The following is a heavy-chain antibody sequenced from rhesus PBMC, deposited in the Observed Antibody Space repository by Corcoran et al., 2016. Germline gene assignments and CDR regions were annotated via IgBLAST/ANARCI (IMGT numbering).Heavy chain of an antibody. J-gene: IGHJ4*01. Sequence: QVQLQESGPGVVKPSETLSLTCAVSGGPISSGYDWRWIRPPPGKGLEWIGYIYGSSGGTNYNPSLKNRVTISKDASKNQFSLKLSSVTAADTAVYYCARDRANFDYWGQGVLVTVSS. CDR1: GGPISSGYD. CDR3: ARDRANFDY. CDR2: IYGSSGGT. V-gene: IGHV4-76*01.